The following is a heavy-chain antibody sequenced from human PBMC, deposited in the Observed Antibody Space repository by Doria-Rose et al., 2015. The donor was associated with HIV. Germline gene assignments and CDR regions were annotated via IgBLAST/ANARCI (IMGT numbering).Heavy chain of an antibody. CDR2: LSSSSEYI. V-gene: IGHV3-21*03. J-gene: IGHJ4*02. D-gene: IGHD3-22*01. CDR3: ARDHYDSGGYYRD. CDR1: GFTFGRYS. Sequence: EVQLLESGGGLVKPGGSLRLSCAASGFTFGRYSMNGVRQAPGTGLAWVSSLSSSSEYIYYVASVQGRFTTSRANAKNSVYLQMNSLRTEDTAVYYCARDHYDSGGYYRDWGQGTLVTVSS.